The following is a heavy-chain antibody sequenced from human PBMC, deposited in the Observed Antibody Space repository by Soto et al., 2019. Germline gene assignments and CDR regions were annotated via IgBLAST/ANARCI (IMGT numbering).Heavy chain of an antibody. J-gene: IGHJ2*01. Sequence: QVQLVESGGGVVQPGRSLRLSCAASGFTFSSYGMHWVRQAPGKGLEWVAVIWYDGSNKYYADSVNGRFTISRDNSKNTVYLQMNSLRAEDTAVYYCARDPTKGITIFGVVLKYWYFDLWGRGTLVTVSS. CDR3: ARDPTKGITIFGVVLKYWYFDL. D-gene: IGHD3-3*01. CDR2: IWYDGSNK. V-gene: IGHV3-33*01. CDR1: GFTFSSYG.